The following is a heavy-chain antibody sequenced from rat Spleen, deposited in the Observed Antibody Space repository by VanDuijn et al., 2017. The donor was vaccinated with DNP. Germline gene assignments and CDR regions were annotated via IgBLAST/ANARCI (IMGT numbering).Heavy chain of an antibody. CDR3: TRSLIEWDYVMDA. CDR1: GFSLRSNS. CDR2: IWSGGNT. V-gene: IGHV2-1*01. J-gene: IGHJ4*01. Sequence: QVQLKESGPGLVQPSQTLSLTCTVSGFSLRSNSVHWIRQPPGKGLEWVGAIWSGGNTDYNSVLKSRLSISRETSKSPVFLKMNCLQTEDTAIYFCTRSLIEWDYVMDAWGQGTSVTVSS. D-gene: IGHD1-1*01.